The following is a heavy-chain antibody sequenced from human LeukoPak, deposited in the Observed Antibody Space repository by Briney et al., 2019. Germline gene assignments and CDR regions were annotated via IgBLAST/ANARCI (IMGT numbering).Heavy chain of an antibody. J-gene: IGHJ4*02. CDR3: AREGDIAALDY. CDR1: GFTFSSYS. Sequence: GGSLRLSCAASGFTFSSYSMNWVPHAPGKGLECGSSISSSSSYIYYADSVKGRFTISRDNAKNSLYLQMNSLRAEDTAVYYCAREGDIAALDYWGQGTLVTVSS. CDR2: ISSSSSYI. D-gene: IGHD6-6*01. V-gene: IGHV3-21*01.